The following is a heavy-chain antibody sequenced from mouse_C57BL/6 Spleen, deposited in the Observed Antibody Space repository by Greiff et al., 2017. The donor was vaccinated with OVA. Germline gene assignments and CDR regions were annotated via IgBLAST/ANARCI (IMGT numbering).Heavy chain of an antibody. D-gene: IGHD1-2*01. J-gene: IGHJ2*01. CDR3: ARYGPYYFDY. Sequence: QVQLQQSGAELVRPGTSVKMSCKASGYTFTNYWIGWAKQRPGHGLEWIGDIYPGGGYTNYNEKFKGKATLTADKSSSTAYMQFSSLTSEDSAIYYCARYGPYYFDYWGQGTTLTVSS. CDR2: IYPGGGYT. V-gene: IGHV1-63*01. CDR1: GYTFTNYW.